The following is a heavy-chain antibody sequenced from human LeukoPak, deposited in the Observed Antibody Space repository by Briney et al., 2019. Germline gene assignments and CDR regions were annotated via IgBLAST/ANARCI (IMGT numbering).Heavy chain of an antibody. V-gene: IGHV3-11*04. CDR2: MSRSGSSM. CDR1: GVTLSDYS. CDR3: ARGLIETGTTFDY. D-gene: IGHD1-7*01. Sequence: GGSLRLSCAASGVTLSDYSMTWIRQAPGKGLEWVSYMSRSGSSMYYADSVKGRFTISRDNAKNSVYLQMNSLGAEDTAVYYCARGLIETGTTFDYWGQGTLVTVSS. J-gene: IGHJ4*02.